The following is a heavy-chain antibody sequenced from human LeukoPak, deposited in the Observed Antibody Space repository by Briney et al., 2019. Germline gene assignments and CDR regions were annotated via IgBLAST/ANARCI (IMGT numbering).Heavy chain of an antibody. CDR3: GRVRKSDTAIDY. D-gene: IGHD3-22*01. CDR1: GDSISSRTNY. Sequence: SETLSLTCPVSGDSISSRTNYWGWIRQPPGKGLEWIGCIYYNGNTYYNPSLRSRVTISLDTSKNQFSLKLTSETAADTAVYYCGRVRKSDTAIDYWGQGTLVTVSS. V-gene: IGHV4-39*07. J-gene: IGHJ4*02. CDR2: IYYNGNT.